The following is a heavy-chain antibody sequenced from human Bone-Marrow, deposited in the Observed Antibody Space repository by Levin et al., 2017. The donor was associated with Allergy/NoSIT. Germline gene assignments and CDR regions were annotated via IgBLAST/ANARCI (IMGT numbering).Heavy chain of an antibody. CDR1: GFTFSSYS. D-gene: IGHD6-19*01. Sequence: NPGGSLRLSCAASGFTFSSYSMNWVRQAPGKGLEWVSSISSSSSYIYYADSVKGRFTISRDNAKNSLYLQMNSLRAEDTAVYYCARDVSPGIAVASPEGWFDPWGQGTLVTVSS. J-gene: IGHJ5*02. CDR2: ISSSSSYI. CDR3: ARDVSPGIAVASPEGWFDP. V-gene: IGHV3-21*01.